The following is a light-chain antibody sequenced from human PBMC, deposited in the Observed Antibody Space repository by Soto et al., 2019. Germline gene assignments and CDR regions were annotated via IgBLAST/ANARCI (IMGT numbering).Light chain of an antibody. Sequence: ELVLTQSPATLSLSPGDRATLSCRASQSVTDSLAWFQQRPGQSPRLVIFDASNRAAGIPPRFSGSGSGTDFTLTISSLEPEDFAVYYCHHRINWRFTFGPGTKVDIK. V-gene: IGKV3-11*01. CDR2: DAS. CDR1: QSVTDS. CDR3: HHRINWRFT. J-gene: IGKJ3*01.